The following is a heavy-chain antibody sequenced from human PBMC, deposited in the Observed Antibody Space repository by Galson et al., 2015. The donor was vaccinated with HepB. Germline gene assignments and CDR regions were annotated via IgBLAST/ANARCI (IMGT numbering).Heavy chain of an antibody. J-gene: IGHJ4*02. V-gene: IGHV1-18*01. CDR1: GYTFTSYG. Sequence: SVKVSCKASGYTFTSYGISWVRQAPGQGLEWMGWISAYNGNTNYAQKLQGRVTMTTDTSTSTAYMELRSLRSDDTAVYYWAREDSFYDFWSGYYTGWYFDYWGQGTLVTVSS. CDR2: ISAYNGNT. D-gene: IGHD3-3*01. CDR3: AREDSFYDFWSGYYTGWYFDY.